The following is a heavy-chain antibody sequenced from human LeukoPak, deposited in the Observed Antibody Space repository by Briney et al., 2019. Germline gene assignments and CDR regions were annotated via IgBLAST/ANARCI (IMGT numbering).Heavy chain of an antibody. CDR3: ARERSDSIFDY. V-gene: IGHV4-59*01. Sequence: SETLSLTCTVSGCSISSYYWSWIRQPPGKGLEWIGYIYYSGSTNYNPSLKRRVTILVDTSKNQFSLKLSSVTAADTAVYYCARERSDSIFDYWGQGTLVTVSS. CDR2: IYYSGST. D-gene: IGHD2-21*02. CDR1: GCSISSYY. J-gene: IGHJ4*02.